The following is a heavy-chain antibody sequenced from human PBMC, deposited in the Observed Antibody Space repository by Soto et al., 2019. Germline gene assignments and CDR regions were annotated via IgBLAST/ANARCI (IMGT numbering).Heavy chain of an antibody. V-gene: IGHV3-30*03. CDR1: GVSFSNYG. Sequence: GESLRLSCAASGVSFSNYGMHWVRQAPGRGLEWVAVIYYDGSKRFYADSVKGRFTISRDNSRNTLYLQMDSLRAEDTAVYYCVRNYNQVEDGDGFAIWGQGTMVTVSS. D-gene: IGHD3-10*01. CDR3: VRNYNQVEDGDGFAI. CDR2: IYYDGSKR. J-gene: IGHJ3*02.